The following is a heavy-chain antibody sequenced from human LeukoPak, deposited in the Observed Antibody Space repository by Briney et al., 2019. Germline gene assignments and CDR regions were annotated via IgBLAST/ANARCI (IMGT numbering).Heavy chain of an antibody. J-gene: IGHJ4*02. Sequence: GGSLRLSCAASGFTFSSYGMHWVRQAPGKGLEWVAFIRYDGSNKYYADSVKGRFTISRDNSKNTLYLQMNSLRAEDTAVYYCARKDGYNWGYFDYWGQGTLVTVSS. CDR2: IRYDGSNK. V-gene: IGHV3-30*02. CDR1: GFTFSSYG. CDR3: ARKDGYNWGYFDY. D-gene: IGHD5-24*01.